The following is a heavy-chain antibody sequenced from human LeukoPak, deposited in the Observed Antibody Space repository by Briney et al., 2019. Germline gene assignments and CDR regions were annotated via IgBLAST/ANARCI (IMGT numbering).Heavy chain of an antibody. CDR3: ARVDYGDYGFDY. D-gene: IGHD4-17*01. Sequence: PGRSLRLSCAASGFTFRTYGMHWVRQAPGKGLEWVAVIWYDGSTTYYAESVKGRFTISRDNSKNTLYLQMNSLRAEDTAVYYCARVDYGDYGFDYWGQGTLVTVSS. CDR2: IWYDGSTT. J-gene: IGHJ4*02. V-gene: IGHV3-33*01. CDR1: GFTFRTYG.